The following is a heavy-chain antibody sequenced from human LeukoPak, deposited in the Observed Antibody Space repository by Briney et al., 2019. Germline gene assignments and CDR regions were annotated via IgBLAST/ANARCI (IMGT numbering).Heavy chain of an antibody. Sequence: GGSLRLSCAASGSTFSGHLLHWVRQAPGKGLEWVAGTPYEGGEKYYADSVSGRFTISRDNSHNTVYLQMNGLRLEDTAVYFCAREGDRHLTFDYWGRGTLVTVSS. J-gene: IGHJ4*02. CDR2: TPYEGGEK. CDR3: AREGDRHLTFDY. CDR1: GSTFSGHL. V-gene: IGHV3-30*01. D-gene: IGHD3-16*01.